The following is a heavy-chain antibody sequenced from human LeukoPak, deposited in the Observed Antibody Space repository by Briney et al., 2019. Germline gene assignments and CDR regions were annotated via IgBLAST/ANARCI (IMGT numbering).Heavy chain of an antibody. J-gene: IGHJ5*02. D-gene: IGHD2-2*02. V-gene: IGHV1-46*03. Sequence: ASVKVSCKASGYTFTSYYMHWVRQAPGQGLEWMGIINPSGGSTSYAQKLQGRVTMTRDTSTSTVYMELSSLRSEDTAVYYCARALDIVVVPAAISWFDPWGQGTLVTVSS. CDR1: GYTFTSYY. CDR2: INPSGGST. CDR3: ARALDIVVVPAAISWFDP.